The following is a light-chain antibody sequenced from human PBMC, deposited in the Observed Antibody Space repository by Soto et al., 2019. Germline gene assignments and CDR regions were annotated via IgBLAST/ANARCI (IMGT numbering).Light chain of an antibody. J-gene: IGLJ2*01. CDR2: GNN. V-gene: IGLV1-40*01. Sequence: QSVLTQPPSVSGAPGQRVTISCTGSSSNIGAGYDVHWYQQLPGTAPKLLIYGNNNRPSGVPDRFSGSKSGTSASLAITGLQAEDEADYYCQSYDSSLSHVVFGRDPADRP. CDR1: SSNIGAGYD. CDR3: QSYDSSLSHVV.